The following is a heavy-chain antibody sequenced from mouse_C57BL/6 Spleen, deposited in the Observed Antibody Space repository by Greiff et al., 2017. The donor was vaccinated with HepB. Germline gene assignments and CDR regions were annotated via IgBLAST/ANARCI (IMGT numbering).Heavy chain of an antibody. CDR1: GFTFSSYA. Sequence: EVQGVESGGGLVKPGGSLKLSCAASGFTFSSYAMSWVRQTPEKRLEWVATISDGGSYTYYPDNVKGRFTISRDNAKNNLYLQMSHLKSEDTAMYYCARDGAQAFAYWGQGTLVTVSA. V-gene: IGHV5-4*01. CDR3: ARDGAQAFAY. CDR2: ISDGGSYT. D-gene: IGHD3-2*02. J-gene: IGHJ3*01.